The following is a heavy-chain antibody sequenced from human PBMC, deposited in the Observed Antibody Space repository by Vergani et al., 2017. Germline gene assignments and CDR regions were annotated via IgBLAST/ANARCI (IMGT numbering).Heavy chain of an antibody. J-gene: IGHJ4*02. CDR2: IYYSGST. CDR3: ARVYYGNGSFDY. Sequence: QVRLEESGPGVVKPSQTLSLTCTVSGGSISGYYWSWIRQPPGKGLEWIGYIYYSGSTNYNPSLKSRVTMSVDTSKNQFSLKLSSVTAADTALYYCARVYYGNGSFDYWGQGTLVTVSS. CDR1: GGSISGYY. V-gene: IGHV4-59*01. D-gene: IGHD3-10*01.